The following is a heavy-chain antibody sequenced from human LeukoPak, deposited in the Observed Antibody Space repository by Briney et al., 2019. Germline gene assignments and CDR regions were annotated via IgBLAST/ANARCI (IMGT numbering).Heavy chain of an antibody. Sequence: SQTLSLTCTVSGGSISSGGYYWSWIRQHPGKGLEWIGYIYYSGSTYYNPSLKRRVTISVDTSKNQFSLKLSSVTAADTAVYYCARGRFSGYSPYGMDVWGQGTTVTVSS. CDR3: ARGRFSGYSPYGMDV. J-gene: IGHJ6*02. CDR1: GGSISSGGYY. V-gene: IGHV4-31*03. CDR2: IYYSGST. D-gene: IGHD3-22*01.